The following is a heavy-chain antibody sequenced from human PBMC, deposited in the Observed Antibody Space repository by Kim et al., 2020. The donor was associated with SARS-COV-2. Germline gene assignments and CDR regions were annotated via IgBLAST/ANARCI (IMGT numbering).Heavy chain of an antibody. V-gene: IGHV3-33*05. CDR2: ISYDGSNK. D-gene: IGHD3-9*01. CDR3: ARGYDILTHFGMDV. Sequence: GGSLRLSCAASGFTFSSYGMHWVRQAPGKGLEWVAVISYDGSNKYYADSVKGRFTISRDNSKNTLYLQMNSLRAEDTAVYYCARGYDILTHFGMDVWGQGTTVTVSS. CDR1: GFTFSSYG. J-gene: IGHJ6*02.